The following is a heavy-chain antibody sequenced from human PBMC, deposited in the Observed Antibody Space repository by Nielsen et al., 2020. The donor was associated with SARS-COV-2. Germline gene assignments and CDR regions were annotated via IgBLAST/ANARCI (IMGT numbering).Heavy chain of an antibody. J-gene: IGHJ6*02. V-gene: IGHV1-18*01. D-gene: IGHD3-3*01. Sequence: ASVKVSCKASGYTFTSYGISWVRQAPGQGLEWMGWISAYNGNTNYAQKLQGRVTMTTDTSTSTAYVELRSLRSDDTAVYYCARETTIFGYYYYYGMDVWGQGTTVTVSS. CDR3: ARETTIFGYYYYYGMDV. CDR2: ISAYNGNT. CDR1: GYTFTSYG.